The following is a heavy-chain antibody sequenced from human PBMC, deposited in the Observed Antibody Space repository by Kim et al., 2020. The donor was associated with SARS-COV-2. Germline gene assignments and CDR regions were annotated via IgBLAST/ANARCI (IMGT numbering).Heavy chain of an antibody. CDR2: LNEDGSVK. Sequence: GGSLRLSCAASGFTFSNYWMSWVRQAPGKGLEWVANLNEDGSVKYYVDSVKGRFTISRDNAEKSLYLQLKSLRVEDTAVYYCVRDSAQSIGAREYWGQGTLVTVSS. V-gene: IGHV3-7*01. D-gene: IGHD6-6*01. CDR1: GFTFSNYW. J-gene: IGHJ4*02. CDR3: VRDSAQSIGAREY.